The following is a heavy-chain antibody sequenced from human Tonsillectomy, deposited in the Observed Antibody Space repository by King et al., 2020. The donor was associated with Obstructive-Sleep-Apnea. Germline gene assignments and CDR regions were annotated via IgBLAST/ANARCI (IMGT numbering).Heavy chain of an antibody. CDR3: LGYYDSSGYSYDEDYYYGMDV. J-gene: IGHJ6*02. Sequence: LQLQESGPGLVKPSETLSLTCTVSGGSISSSSYYWGWVRQPPGKGLEWIGTIYYSGTTYYNPSLKSRVTISVDTSKNQFSLKLSSVTAADTAVYYCLGYYDSSGYSYDEDYYYGMDVWGQGTTVTVS. V-gene: IGHV4-39*07. CDR1: GGSISSSSYY. D-gene: IGHD3-22*01. CDR2: IYYSGTT.